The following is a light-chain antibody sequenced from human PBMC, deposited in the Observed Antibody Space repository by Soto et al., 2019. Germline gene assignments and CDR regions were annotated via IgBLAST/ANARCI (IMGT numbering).Light chain of an antibody. CDR2: SNN. Sequence: QCVLTQTPSESGTPGQRVTVSCSGGSSNIGSNTVNWYRQVPGTAPKLLIYSNNQRPSGVPDRFSGSKSGTSVSLAISGLQSDDEADYYCAAWDDSLNGVVFGGGTKLTVL. CDR1: SSNIGSNT. CDR3: AAWDDSLNGVV. V-gene: IGLV1-44*01. J-gene: IGLJ2*01.